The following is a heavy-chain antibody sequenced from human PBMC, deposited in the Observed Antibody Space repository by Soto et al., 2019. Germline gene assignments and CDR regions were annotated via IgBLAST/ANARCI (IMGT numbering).Heavy chain of an antibody. V-gene: IGHV4-39*01. J-gene: IGHJ4*02. D-gene: IGHD4-17*01. CDR1: GGSISGSSYY. CDR3: ASFSGATYGDYGGGINY. CDR2: VHYSGST. Sequence: SETLSLTCTVSGGSISGSSYYWGRIRQPPGKGLECIGSVHYSGSTDYNPSLKSRVTISVDTSKNQLSLKLTSVTAADTAVYFCASFSGATYGDYGGGINYWGQGTLVTVSS.